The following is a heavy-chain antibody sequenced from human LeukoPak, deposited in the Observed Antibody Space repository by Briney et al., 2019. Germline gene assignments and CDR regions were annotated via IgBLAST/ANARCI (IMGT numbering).Heavy chain of an antibody. CDR1: GYSFTSYW. CDR2: IYSGDFDT. J-gene: IGHJ3*02. D-gene: IGHD1-1*01. CDR3: ARGGTAGTPRDLDI. Sequence: GESLKISCKGSGYSFTSYWIAWVRQMPGEGLEWMGIIYSGDFDTRYSPSFQGQVTIAADKSITTAFLQWSSLKASDTAMYYCARGGTAGTPRDLDIWGQGTMVTVSS. V-gene: IGHV5-51*01.